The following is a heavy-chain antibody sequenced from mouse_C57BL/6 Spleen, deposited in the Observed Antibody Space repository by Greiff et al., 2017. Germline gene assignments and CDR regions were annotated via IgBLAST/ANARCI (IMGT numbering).Heavy chain of an antibody. CDR2: IDPEDGDT. CDR1: GFNIKDYY. V-gene: IGHV14-1*01. Sequence: EVQLQQSGAELVRPGASVKLSCTASGFNIKDYYMHWVKQRPEQGLEWIGRIDPEDGDTEYAPKFQGKATMTADTSSNTAYLQLSSLTSEDTAVYYCTSTAQANYFDYWGQGTTLTVSS. J-gene: IGHJ2*01. CDR3: TSTAQANYFDY. D-gene: IGHD3-2*02.